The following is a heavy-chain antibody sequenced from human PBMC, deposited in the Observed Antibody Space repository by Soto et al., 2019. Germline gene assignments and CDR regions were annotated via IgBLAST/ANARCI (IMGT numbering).Heavy chain of an antibody. D-gene: IGHD2-2*02. J-gene: IGHJ6*02. Sequence: QVQLVQSGAEVKKPGSSVKVSCKASGGTFSSYAISWVRQAPGQGLEWMGGIIPIFGTANYAQKFQGRVTITADESTITAYMELSSLRSEDTAVYYCARDCSSTSCYTQTLGPYYYYGMDVWGQGTTVTVSS. CDR2: IIPIFGTA. CDR1: GGTFSSYA. V-gene: IGHV1-69*01. CDR3: ARDCSSTSCYTQTLGPYYYYGMDV.